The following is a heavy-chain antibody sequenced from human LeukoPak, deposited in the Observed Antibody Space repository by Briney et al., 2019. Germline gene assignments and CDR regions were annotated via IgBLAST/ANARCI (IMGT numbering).Heavy chain of an antibody. CDR2: INHSGST. D-gene: IGHD3-10*01. J-gene: IGHJ4*02. Sequence: PSETLSLTCAVYGGSFSGYYWSWIRQPPGKGLEWIGEINHSGSTNYNPSLKSRVTISVDTSKNQFSLKLSSVTAADTAVYYCARRNGVITYYFDYWGQGTLVTVSS. CDR3: ARRNGVITYYFDY. CDR1: GGSFSGYY. V-gene: IGHV4-34*01.